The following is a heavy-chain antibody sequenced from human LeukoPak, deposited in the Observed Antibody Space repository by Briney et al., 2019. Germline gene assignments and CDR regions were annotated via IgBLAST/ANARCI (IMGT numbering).Heavy chain of an antibody. CDR2: IYYSGST. CDR3: ARGVRFWSGYLEAFDI. J-gene: IGHJ3*02. D-gene: IGHD3-3*01. Sequence: SQTLSLTCTVSGGSISSGGYYWSWIRQHPGKGLEWIGYIYYSGSTYYNPSLKSRVTISVDTSKNQFSLKLSSVTAADTAVYYCARGVRFWSGYLEAFDIWGQGTMVTVSS. V-gene: IGHV4-31*03. CDR1: GGSISSGGYY.